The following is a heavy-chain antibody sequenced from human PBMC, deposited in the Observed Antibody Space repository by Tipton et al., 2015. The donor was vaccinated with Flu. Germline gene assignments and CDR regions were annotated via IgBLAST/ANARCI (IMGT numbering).Heavy chain of an antibody. CDR1: GGSISTSY. CDR3: ARGVWNAGASYYFDS. D-gene: IGHD1-1*01. CDR2: ISTSGST. J-gene: IGHJ4*02. Sequence: TLSLTCTVSGGSISTSYWSWIRQPAGKGLEWIGRISTSGSTNYNASLESRVTLSRDTSKNHISLRLRSATAADTALYYCARGVWNAGASYYFDSWGQGALVTVSS. V-gene: IGHV4-4*07.